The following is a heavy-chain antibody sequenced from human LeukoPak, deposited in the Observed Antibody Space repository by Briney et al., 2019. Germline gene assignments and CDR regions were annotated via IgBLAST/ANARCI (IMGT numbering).Heavy chain of an antibody. CDR2: INHSGST. J-gene: IGHJ6*03. V-gene: IGHV4-34*01. Sequence: SETLSLTCAVYGGSFSGYYWSWIRQPPGKGLEWIGEINHSGSTNYNPSLKSRVTMSVDTSKNQFSLKLSSVTAADTAVYYCARVGPSYYMDVWGKGTTVTVSS. CDR3: ARVGPSYYMDV. CDR1: GGSFSGYY.